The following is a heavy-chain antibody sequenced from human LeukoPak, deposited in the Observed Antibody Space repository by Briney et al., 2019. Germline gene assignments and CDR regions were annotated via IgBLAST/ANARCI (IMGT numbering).Heavy chain of an antibody. CDR2: ISRSSSYI. D-gene: IGHD2-21*02. J-gene: IGHJ1*01. CDR1: GFTFSSYS. CDR3: ARVVAYCDGACPQYFQH. Sequence: PGGSLRLSCAASGFTFSSYSMNWVRQAPRKGLELVSSISRSSSYIPYADSVKGRFTISRGNAKKSLYLQMSSLRAEDTAVYYCARVVAYCDGACPQYFQHWGHGTLVTVSS. V-gene: IGHV3-21*01.